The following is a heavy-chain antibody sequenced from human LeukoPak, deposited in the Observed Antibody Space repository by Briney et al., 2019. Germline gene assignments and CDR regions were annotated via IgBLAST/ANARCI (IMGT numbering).Heavy chain of an antibody. CDR3: AKEWDLLDYY. D-gene: IGHD1-26*01. V-gene: IGHV3-23*01. Sequence: PGGSLRLSSAASGFTFSSFAMSWVRQAPGKGLEWVSSIGRNAVNTYYADSVKGRFTISRDNSKNTLHLQMNSLRAEDTAVYYCAKEWDLLDYYWGQGTLVTVSS. CDR2: IGRNAVNT. J-gene: IGHJ4*02. CDR1: GFTFSSFA.